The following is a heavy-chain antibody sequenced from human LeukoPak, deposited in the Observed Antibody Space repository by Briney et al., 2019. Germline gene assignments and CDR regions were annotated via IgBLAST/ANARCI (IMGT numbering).Heavy chain of an antibody. CDR2: ISGSGGST. CDR1: GFTVSSNY. V-gene: IGHV3-23*01. Sequence: SGGSLRLSCAASGFTVSSNYMSWVRQAPGKGLEWVSAISGSGGSTYYADSVKGRFTISRDNSKNTVYLQMNSLRAEDTAVYYCARDPGYSYGYDYWGQGTLVTVSS. J-gene: IGHJ4*02. CDR3: ARDPGYSYGYDY. D-gene: IGHD5-18*01.